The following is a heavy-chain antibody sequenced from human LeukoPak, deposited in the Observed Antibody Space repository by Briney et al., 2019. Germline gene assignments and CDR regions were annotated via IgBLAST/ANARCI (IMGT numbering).Heavy chain of an antibody. CDR3: AKDFGRSAYDRPFDY. D-gene: IGHD5-12*01. CDR2: ISWNSGSI. V-gene: IGHV3-9*01. J-gene: IGHJ4*02. CDR1: GFTFDDYA. Sequence: GGSLRLSCAASGFTFDDYAMHWVRQAPGKGLEWVSGISWNSGSIAYADSVKGRFTISRDNAKNSLYLQMNSLRAEDTALYYCAKDFGRSAYDRPFDYWGQGTLATVSS.